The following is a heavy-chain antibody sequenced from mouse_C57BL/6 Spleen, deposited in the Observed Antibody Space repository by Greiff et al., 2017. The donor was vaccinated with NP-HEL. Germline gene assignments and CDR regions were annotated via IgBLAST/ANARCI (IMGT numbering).Heavy chain of an antibody. D-gene: IGHD1-1*01. J-gene: IGHJ2*01. V-gene: IGHV1-50*01. Sequence: QVQLQQPGAELVKPGASVKLSCKASGYTFTSYWMQWVKQRPGQGLEWIGEIDPSDSYTNYNQKFKGKATLTVDTSSSTAYMQLSSLTSEDSAFYYCAGWGYYGLDYWGQGTTLTVSS. CDR1: GYTFTSYW. CDR3: AGWGYYGLDY. CDR2: IDPSDSYT.